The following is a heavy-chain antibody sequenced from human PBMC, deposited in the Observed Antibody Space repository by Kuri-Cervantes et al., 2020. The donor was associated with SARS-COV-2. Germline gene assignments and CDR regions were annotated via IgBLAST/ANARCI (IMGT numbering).Heavy chain of an antibody. Sequence: SETLSLTCTVSGGSISSYYWSWIRQPPGKGLEWIGSIYYSGSTYFNPSLKSRVTISVDTSKNQFSLKLSSVTAADTAVYYCASSLVPYYYGMDVWGQGTTVTVSS. CDR3: ASSLVPYYYGMDV. CDR2: IYYSGST. V-gene: IGHV4-59*01. J-gene: IGHJ6*02. CDR1: GGSISSYY. D-gene: IGHD2-8*01.